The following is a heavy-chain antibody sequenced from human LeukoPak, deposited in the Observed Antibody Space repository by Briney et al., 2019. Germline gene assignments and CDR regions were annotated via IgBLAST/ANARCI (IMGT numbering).Heavy chain of an antibody. CDR3: ARVGIAVASTWFDP. V-gene: IGHV1-8*01. D-gene: IGHD6-19*01. CDR1: GYTFTSYD. CDR2: MNPNSGNT. J-gene: IGHJ5*02. Sequence: ASVKVSCKASGYTFTSYDINWVRQATGQGLEWMGWMNPNSGNTGYAQKFQGRVTMTRNTSISTACMELSSLRSEDTAVYYCARVGIAVASTWFDPWGQGTLVTVSS.